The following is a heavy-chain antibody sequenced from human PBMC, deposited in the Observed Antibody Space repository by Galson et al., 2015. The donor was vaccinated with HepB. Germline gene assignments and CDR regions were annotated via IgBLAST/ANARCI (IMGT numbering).Heavy chain of an antibody. CDR2: IKSKTDGGTT. V-gene: IGHV3-15*01. CDR3: TTDGIDYYDSIGADY. Sequence: SLRLSCAASGFTFSNAWMSWVRQAPGKGLEWVGRIKSKTDGGTTDYAAPVKGRFTISRDDSKNTLYLQMNSLKTEDTAVYYCTTDGIDYYDSIGADYWGQGTLVTVSS. CDR1: GFTFSNAW. D-gene: IGHD3-22*01. J-gene: IGHJ4*02.